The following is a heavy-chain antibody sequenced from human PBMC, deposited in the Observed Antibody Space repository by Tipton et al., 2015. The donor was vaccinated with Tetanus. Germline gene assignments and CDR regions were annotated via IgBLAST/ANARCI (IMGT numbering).Heavy chain of an antibody. CDR3: TRVRGAPTVTQWDYYYMNV. J-gene: IGHJ6*03. D-gene: IGHD4-11*01. Sequence: VQLVQSGGGVVQPGRSLRLSCAASGFTFSNYGMHWVRQAPGKGLIWVSRINSDGSTTSYADSVKGRFTISRDNAKNTLYLQMNSLRAEDTAVYYCTRVRGAPTVTQWDYYYMNVWGKGTTVTVSS. CDR2: INSDGSTT. V-gene: IGHV3-74*02. CDR1: GFTFSNYG.